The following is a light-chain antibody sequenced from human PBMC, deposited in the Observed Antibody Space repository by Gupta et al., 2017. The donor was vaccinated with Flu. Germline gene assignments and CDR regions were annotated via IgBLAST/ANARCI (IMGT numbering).Light chain of an antibody. CDR3: QQYGSSPRT. CDR1: QNVSNRY. Sequence: ERATSYSRASQNVSNRYLAWYQQKGGQAPRLLIYGASSRATGIADRFSGSGSGTDFTLTISRLEPEDFAVYYCQQYGSSPRTFGQGTKVEIK. J-gene: IGKJ1*01. V-gene: IGKV3-20*01. CDR2: GAS.